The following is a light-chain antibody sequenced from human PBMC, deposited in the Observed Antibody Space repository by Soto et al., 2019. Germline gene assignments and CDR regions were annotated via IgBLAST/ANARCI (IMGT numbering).Light chain of an antibody. J-gene: IGKJ1*01. CDR1: QSVSSN. CDR3: QQYHNWPPKT. V-gene: IGKV3-15*01. CDR2: GAS. Sequence: EIVMTQSPATLSVSPGERATLSCRASQSVSSNLAWYQQKPGQAPRLLIYGASTRATGIPARFSGSGSGTEFTLTISSLQSEDFAVYYCQQYHNWPPKTFGQGTKV.